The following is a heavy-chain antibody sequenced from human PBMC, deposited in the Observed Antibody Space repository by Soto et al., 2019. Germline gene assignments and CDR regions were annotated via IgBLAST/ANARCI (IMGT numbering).Heavy chain of an antibody. CDR2: IWYDGSNK. CDR1: GFTFSSYG. Sequence: GGSLRLSCAASGFTFSSYGMHWVRQAPGKGLEWVAVIWYDGSNKYYADSVKGRFTISRDNAKNSLYLQMNSLRAEDTALYYCARGRYDILTGYYSHFDYWGQGTLVTVSS. J-gene: IGHJ4*02. D-gene: IGHD3-9*01. CDR3: ARGRYDILTGYYSHFDY. V-gene: IGHV3-33*01.